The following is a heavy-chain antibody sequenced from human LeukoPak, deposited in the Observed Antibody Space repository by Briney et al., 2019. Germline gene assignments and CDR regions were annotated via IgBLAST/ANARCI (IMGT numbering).Heavy chain of an antibody. V-gene: IGHV4-59*01. J-gene: IGHJ4*02. D-gene: IGHD3-16*01. CDR3: ASVFPSGGGALGY. CDR2: IYYSGST. Sequence: SETLSLTCSVSGGSITSYYWSWIRQPPGKGLEWIGYIYYSGSTNYNPSLKSRVTISVDTSKNQFSLKLSSVTAAATAVYYCASVFPSGGGALGYWGQGTLVTVSS. CDR1: GGSITSYY.